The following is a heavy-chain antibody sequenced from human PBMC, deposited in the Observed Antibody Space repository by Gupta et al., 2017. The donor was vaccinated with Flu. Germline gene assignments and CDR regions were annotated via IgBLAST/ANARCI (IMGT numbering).Heavy chain of an antibody. V-gene: IGHV3-33*01. CDR3: AREGSGVSYFDY. D-gene: IGHD1-26*01. Sequence: VRQAPGKGLEWVAVIWYDGSNKYYADSVKGRFTISRDNYKNTLYLQMNSLRAEDTAVYYCAREGSGVSYFDYWGQGTLVTVSS. CDR2: IWYDGSNK. J-gene: IGHJ4*02.